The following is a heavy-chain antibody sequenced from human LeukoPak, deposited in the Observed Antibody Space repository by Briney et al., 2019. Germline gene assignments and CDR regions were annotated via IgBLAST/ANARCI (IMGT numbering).Heavy chain of an antibody. CDR3: ARSLIGYCSGGSCYIDYYGMDV. CDR1: GFSFSSYS. D-gene: IGHD2-15*01. J-gene: IGHJ6*02. Sequence: PGGSLRPSWAAAGFSFSSYSMNWVRQAPGKGLEWVSSISSSSTYIYYAASLKGRFTISRDNAKNSLYLQMNSLRAEDTAVYYCARSLIGYCSGGSCYIDYYGMDVWGQGNTVTVS. CDR2: ISSSSTYI. V-gene: IGHV3-21*01.